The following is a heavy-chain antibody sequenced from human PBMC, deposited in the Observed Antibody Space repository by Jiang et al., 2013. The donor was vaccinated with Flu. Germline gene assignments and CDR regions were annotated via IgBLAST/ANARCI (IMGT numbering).Heavy chain of an antibody. CDR2: INPNSGAT. Sequence: VSCKASGYTFTGYNIHWVRQAPGQGLEWMGWINPNSGATTFAEKFHGRVTLTSDTSTNTAYMELGSLRSDDTAIYYCARDLEITMILVIRDYYFDYWGQGTLVTVSS. CDR3: ARDLEITMILVIRDYYFDY. D-gene: IGHD3-22*01. V-gene: IGHV1-2*02. J-gene: IGHJ4*02. CDR1: GYTFTGYN.